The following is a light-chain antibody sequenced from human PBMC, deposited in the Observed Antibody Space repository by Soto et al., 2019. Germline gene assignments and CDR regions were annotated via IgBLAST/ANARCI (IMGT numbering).Light chain of an antibody. V-gene: IGLV1-44*01. CDR2: DSN. CDR1: SSNIGSNS. Sequence: QSVLTQPPSASGTPGQRVTIFCSGSSSNIGSNSVNWYHHLPGTAPKLLIYDSNQRPPGVPDRFSGSKSGTSASLAISGLQSEDEADYYCAAWDDSLNGFWVFGGGTQLTVL. J-gene: IGLJ3*02. CDR3: AAWDDSLNGFWV.